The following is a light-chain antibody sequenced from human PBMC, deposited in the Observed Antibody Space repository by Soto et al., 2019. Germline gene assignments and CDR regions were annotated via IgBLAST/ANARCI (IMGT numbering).Light chain of an antibody. CDR1: SSDVGGYNY. Sequence: QSALTQPASVSGSPGQSITISCTGTSSDVGGYNYVSWYQQHPGKAPKLIIYDVSNRPSGVSNRFSGSKSGNTASLTIYGLQADDEADYYCSSYTSSSTRDVVFGGGTKLTVL. CDR2: DVS. V-gene: IGLV2-14*01. J-gene: IGLJ2*01. CDR3: SSYTSSSTRDVV.